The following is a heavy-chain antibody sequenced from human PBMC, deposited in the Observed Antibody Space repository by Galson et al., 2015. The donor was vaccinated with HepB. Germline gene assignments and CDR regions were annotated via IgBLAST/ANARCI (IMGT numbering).Heavy chain of an antibody. V-gene: IGHV3-53*01. J-gene: IGHJ2*01. CDR2: IYSGGST. D-gene: IGHD3-10*01. CDR1: GFTVSSNY. CDR3: ARDRSDFAYGSGSYGNFDL. Sequence: SLRLSCAASGFTVSSNYMSWVRQAPGKGLEWVSVIYSGGSTYYADSVKGRLTISRDNSKNTLYLQMNSLRAEDTAVYYCARDRSDFAYGSGSYGNFDLWGRGTLVTVSS.